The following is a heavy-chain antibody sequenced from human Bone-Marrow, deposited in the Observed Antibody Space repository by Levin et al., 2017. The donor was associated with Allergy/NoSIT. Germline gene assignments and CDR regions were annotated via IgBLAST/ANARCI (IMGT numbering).Heavy chain of an antibody. V-gene: IGHV3-7*01. CDR2: IKQDGSEK. CDR3: ARADSSGYQCFDY. J-gene: IGHJ4*02. Sequence: GGSLRLSCAASGFTFSSYWMSWVRQAPGKGLEWVANIKQDGSEKYYVDSVKGRFTISRDNAKNSLYLQMNSLRAEDTAVYYCARADSSGYQCFDYWGQGTLVTVSS. CDR1: GFTFSSYW. D-gene: IGHD3-22*01.